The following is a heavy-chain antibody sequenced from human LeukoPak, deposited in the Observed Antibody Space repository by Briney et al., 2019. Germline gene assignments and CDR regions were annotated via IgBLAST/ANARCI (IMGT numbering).Heavy chain of an antibody. CDR1: GFTVSSNY. CDR3: AGTRIAAAGTYYYGMDV. J-gene: IGHJ6*02. D-gene: IGHD6-13*01. V-gene: IGHV3-66*01. Sequence: GGSLRLSCAASGFTVSSNYMSWVRQAPGKGLEWVSVIYSGGSTYYADSVKGRFTISRDNSKNTLYLQMNSLRAEDTAVYYCAGTRIAAAGTYYYGMDVWGQGTTVTVSS. CDR2: IYSGGST.